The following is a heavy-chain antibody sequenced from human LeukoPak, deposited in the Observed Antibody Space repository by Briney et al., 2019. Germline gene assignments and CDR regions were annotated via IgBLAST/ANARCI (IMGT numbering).Heavy chain of an antibody. CDR2: FDPEDGEI. CDR1: GYSLSEVS. Sequence: ASVKVSCKVSGYSLSEVSMHWVRQAPGKGLEWMGGFDPEDGEIIYAQKFQGRVTMTEDTSTDTAYMEVSSLRFEDTAVYYCATDSVVSFDYWGQGTLVTVSS. J-gene: IGHJ4*02. V-gene: IGHV1-24*01. D-gene: IGHD5/OR15-5a*01. CDR3: ATDSVVSFDY.